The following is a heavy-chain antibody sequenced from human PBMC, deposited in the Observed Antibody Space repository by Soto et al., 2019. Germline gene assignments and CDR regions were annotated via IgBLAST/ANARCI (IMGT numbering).Heavy chain of an antibody. CDR3: ARGESYSSGWGDAFDI. D-gene: IGHD6-19*01. CDR2: ISYDGSNK. Sequence: LGLSCAASGFTFSSYAMHWVRQAPGKGLEWVAVISYDGSNKYYADSVKGRFTISRDNSKNTLYLQMNSLRAEDTAVYYCARGESYSSGWGDAFDIWGQGTMVTVSS. CDR1: GFTFSSYA. V-gene: IGHV3-30-3*01. J-gene: IGHJ3*02.